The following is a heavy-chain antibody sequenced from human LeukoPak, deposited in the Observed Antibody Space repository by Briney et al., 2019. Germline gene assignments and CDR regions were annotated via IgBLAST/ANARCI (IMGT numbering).Heavy chain of an antibody. D-gene: IGHD4-23*01. V-gene: IGHV3-7*03. CDR2: IKQDGSEK. Sequence: PGGSLRLSCAASGFTFSNYWMSWVRQAPGKGLEWVANIKQDGSEKYYVDSVKGRFTISRDNAKNSLYLQMNSLRVEDTALYYCAKSYINYGGNAADAFDIWGQGTMVTVSS. J-gene: IGHJ3*02. CDR3: AKSYINYGGNAADAFDI. CDR1: GFTFSNYW.